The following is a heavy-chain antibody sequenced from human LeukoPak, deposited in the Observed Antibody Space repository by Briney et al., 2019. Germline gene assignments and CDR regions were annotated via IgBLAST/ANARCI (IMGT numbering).Heavy chain of an antibody. Sequence: ASVKVSCKASGYSFTTYDISWVRQAPGQGLEWMGWISAHSGSTMFAQNLQGRVTLTTDTYTSTAYMEMRSLRSDDTAVYYCARSHYELLNASGNNWLDPWGQGTLVTVSS. J-gene: IGHJ5*02. D-gene: IGHD3-9*01. CDR3: ARSHYELLNASGNNWLDP. V-gene: IGHV1-18*01. CDR1: GYSFTTYD. CDR2: ISAHSGST.